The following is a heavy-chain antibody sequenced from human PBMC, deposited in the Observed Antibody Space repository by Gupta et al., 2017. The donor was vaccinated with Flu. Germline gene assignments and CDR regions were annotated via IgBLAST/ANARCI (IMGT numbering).Heavy chain of an antibody. CDR2: IYYSGST. J-gene: IGHJ4*02. CDR3: ARNDYAGNRPYSFDY. CDR1: GDLISSGVYF. Sequence: QVQLQEPGPGLVTPSQTLSLTCTVSGDLISSGVYFWNWIRQHPGKCLEWFGYIYYSGSTYCNPSLKSRVTISVDTSKSQFSLNLSSVTAADTAVYYWARNDYAGNRPYSFDYWGQGTLVTVSS. D-gene: IGHD4-17*01. V-gene: IGHV4-31*03.